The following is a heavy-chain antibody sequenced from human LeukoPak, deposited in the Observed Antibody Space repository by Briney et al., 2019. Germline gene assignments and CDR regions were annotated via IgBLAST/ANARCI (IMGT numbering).Heavy chain of an antibody. D-gene: IGHD2-21*01. V-gene: IGHV3-15*07. CDR3: YTSITDY. Sequence: GGSLRLSCAASGFNVNNAWMSWVRQAPGKGLEWVGRIRSKVDGGATDYAAPVKGRFTISRDDSKNTLYLQINSLKIEDTAMYYCYTSITDYWGQGTLVTVSS. J-gene: IGHJ4*02. CDR1: GFNVNNAW. CDR2: IRSKVDGGAT.